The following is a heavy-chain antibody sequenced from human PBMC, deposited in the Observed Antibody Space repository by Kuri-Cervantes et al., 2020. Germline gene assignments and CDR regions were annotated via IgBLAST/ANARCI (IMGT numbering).Heavy chain of an antibody. CDR1: GGTFSSYA. D-gene: IGHD4-17*01. J-gene: IGHJ6*02. CDR3: ARTETDYDYGDYGDYYYYGMDV. V-gene: IGHV1-8*02. Sequence: ASVKVSCKASGGTFSSYAISWVRQAPGQGLEWMGWMNPNSGNTGYAQKLQGRVTMTRNTSISTAYMELSSLRSEDTAVSYCARTETDYDYGDYGDYYYYGMDVWGQGTTVTVSS. CDR2: MNPNSGNT.